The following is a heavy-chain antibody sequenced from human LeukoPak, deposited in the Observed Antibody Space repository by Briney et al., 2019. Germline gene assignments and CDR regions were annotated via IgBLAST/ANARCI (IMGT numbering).Heavy chain of an antibody. CDR1: GFTFSSYS. CDR3: ARNPPSS. D-gene: IGHD6-6*01. CDR2: INMDGSIT. Sequence: AGGSLRLSCAASGFTFSSYSMNWVRQAPGKGLVWVSRINMDGSITTYADSVKGRFTISRDNAKNTLYLQMNSLRTEDTAVYYCARNPPSSWGQGTLVTVSS. V-gene: IGHV3-74*01. J-gene: IGHJ5*02.